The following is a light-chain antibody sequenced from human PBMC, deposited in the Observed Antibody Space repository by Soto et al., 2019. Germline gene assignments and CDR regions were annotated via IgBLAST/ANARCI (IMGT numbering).Light chain of an antibody. CDR3: SSHTSTTHVV. V-gene: IGLV2-14*03. Sequence: QSAQTQPASVSGSPGQSITISCTGTISDVGGYNYVSWYQHHPGKAPKLMIYDVSDRPSGVSNRFSGSKSGYTASLTISGLQAEDEADYYCSSHTSTTHVVFGGGTKLTVL. CDR2: DVS. CDR1: ISDVGGYNY. J-gene: IGLJ2*01.